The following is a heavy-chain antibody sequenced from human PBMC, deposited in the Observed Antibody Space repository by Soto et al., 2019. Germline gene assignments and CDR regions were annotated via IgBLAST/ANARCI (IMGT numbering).Heavy chain of an antibody. CDR1: GFTFTAFG. J-gene: IGHJ4*02. D-gene: IGHD6-25*01. CDR2: LSYNGNKK. Sequence: GGSLRLSCAASGFTFTAFGMHWVRQAPGKGLEWVAGLSYNGNKKYYGDSVKGRFTVSRDNSKKILYLEMNSLRKEDSAVYFCPKPGGSKTGFNRCDSWRQETLVTVCS. CDR3: PKPGGSKTGFNRCDS. V-gene: IGHV3-30*18.